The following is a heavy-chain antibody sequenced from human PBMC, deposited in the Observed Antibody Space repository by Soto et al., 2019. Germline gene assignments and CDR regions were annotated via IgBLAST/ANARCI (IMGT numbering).Heavy chain of an antibody. D-gene: IGHD2-15*01. CDR3: AKCVGRWNSWFDP. V-gene: IGHV3-23*01. Sequence: GGSLRLSCAASGFTFSSYTMTWVRQAPGKGLEWVSSITGSSGHMYYTDSVKGRFTISRDNSKNTLYLQMNSLRAEDTAVYYCAKCVGRWNSWFDPWGQGTLVTVSS. CDR2: ITGSSGHM. J-gene: IGHJ5*02. CDR1: GFTFSSYT.